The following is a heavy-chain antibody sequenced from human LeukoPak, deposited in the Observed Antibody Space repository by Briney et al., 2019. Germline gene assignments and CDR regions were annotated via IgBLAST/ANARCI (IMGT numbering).Heavy chain of an antibody. J-gene: IGHJ6*02. CDR3: AKVVGDGTYYYYGVDV. CDR1: GFTFSNYG. V-gene: IGHV3-30*18. Sequence: GGSLRLSCAASGFTFSNYGMHWVRQAPGKGLEWVAVISYDGSNKYYGDSVKGRFTISRDNSKNTLNLQMNSLRAEGTAVYYCAKVVGDGTYYYYGVDVWGQGTTVTVSS. D-gene: IGHD3-16*01. CDR2: ISYDGSNK.